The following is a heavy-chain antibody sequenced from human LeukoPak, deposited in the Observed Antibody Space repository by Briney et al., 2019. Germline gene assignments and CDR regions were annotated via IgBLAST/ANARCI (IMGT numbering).Heavy chain of an antibody. D-gene: IGHD2-21*02. CDR3: ARVLSCGGDCYPLPGADDY. CDR1: GFTFDDYA. CDR2: ISWNSGSI. J-gene: IGHJ4*02. V-gene: IGHV3-9*01. Sequence: PGGSLRLSCAASGFTFDDYAMHWVRQAPGKGLEWVSGISWNSGSIGYADSVKGRFTISRDNAKNSLYLQMNSLRAEDTALYYCARVLSCGGDCYPLPGADDYWGQGTLVTVSS.